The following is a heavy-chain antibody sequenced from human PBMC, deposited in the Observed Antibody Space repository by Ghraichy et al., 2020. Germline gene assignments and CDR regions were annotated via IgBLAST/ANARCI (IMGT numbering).Heavy chain of an antibody. CDR2: IYSGGNT. J-gene: IGHJ4*02. Sequence: GGSLRLSCAASGFTVSSNYMNWVRQAPGKGLEWVSIIYSGGNTYYADSVKGRFTISRDNSKNTLYLQMNSLRAEDTAVYYCARDLGYCTNGVCSRGLDYWGQGTLVTVSS. V-gene: IGHV3-66*01. CDR1: GFTVSSNY. D-gene: IGHD2-8*01. CDR3: ARDLGYCTNGVCSRGLDY.